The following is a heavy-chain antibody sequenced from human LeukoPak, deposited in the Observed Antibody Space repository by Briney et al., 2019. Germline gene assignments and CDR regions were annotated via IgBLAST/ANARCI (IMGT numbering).Heavy chain of an antibody. J-gene: IGHJ4*02. Sequence: PGGSLRLSCVVSGFTFNNNWMTWVRQSPGKGLEWVATIKPDGSEKYYVDSVRGRFTISRDNARNSVFLQMNSLGAEDTALYYCARGSDWFFWDWGLGTLVTVSS. CDR1: GFTFNNNW. CDR2: IKPDGSEK. CDR3: ARGSDWFFWD. D-gene: IGHD3-9*01. V-gene: IGHV3-7*03.